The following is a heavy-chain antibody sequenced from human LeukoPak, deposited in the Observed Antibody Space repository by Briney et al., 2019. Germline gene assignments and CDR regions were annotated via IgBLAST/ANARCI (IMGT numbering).Heavy chain of an antibody. D-gene: IGHD2-2*01. J-gene: IGHJ4*02. Sequence: ASVKVSCKASGYTFTSYGISWVRQAPGQGLEWMGWISAYNGNTNYAQKLQGRVTMTTDTSTSTAYMELRSLRPDDTAVYYCATSDIVVPAHGYDYWGQGTLVTVSS. CDR2: ISAYNGNT. CDR1: GYTFTSYG. V-gene: IGHV1-18*01. CDR3: ATSDIVVPAHGYDY.